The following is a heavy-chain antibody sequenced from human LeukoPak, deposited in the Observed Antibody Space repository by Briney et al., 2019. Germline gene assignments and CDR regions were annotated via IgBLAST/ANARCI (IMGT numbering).Heavy chain of an antibody. CDR3: ARGYDSSGYYRHFDY. CDR1: GYTFTGYY. D-gene: IGHD3-22*01. J-gene: IGHJ4*02. CDR2: INPNSGGT. V-gene: IGHV1-2*02. Sequence: ASVKVSCKPSGYTFTGYYMHWVRQAPGQGLEWMGWINPNSGGTNYAQKFQGRVTMTRDTSISTAYMELSRLRSDDTAVYYCARGYDSSGYYRHFDYWGQGTLVTVSS.